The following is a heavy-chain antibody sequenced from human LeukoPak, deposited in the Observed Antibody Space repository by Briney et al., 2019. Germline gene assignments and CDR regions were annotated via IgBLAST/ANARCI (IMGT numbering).Heavy chain of an antibody. V-gene: IGHV4-34*01. CDR2: INHSGST. D-gene: IGHD3-22*01. J-gene: IGHJ4*02. Sequence: SETLSLTCAVYGGSFSGYYWSWIRQPPGKGLEWIGEINHSGSTNYNPSLKSRVTISVDTSKNQFSLKLSSVIAADTAVYYCARGPYYYDSSGWNYWGQGTLVTVSS. CDR1: GGSFSGYY. CDR3: ARGPYYYDSSGWNY.